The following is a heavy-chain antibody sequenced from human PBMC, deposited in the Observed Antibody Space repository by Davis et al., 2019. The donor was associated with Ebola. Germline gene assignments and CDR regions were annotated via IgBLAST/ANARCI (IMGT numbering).Heavy chain of an antibody. V-gene: IGHV4-4*07. CDR2: IYTSGTT. CDR1: GGSISGYY. J-gene: IGHJ5*02. CDR3: GGEGVDP. Sequence: SETLSLTCTVSGGSISGYYWSYIRQPAGKGLEWIGRIYTSGTTNYNPSLKSRVTMSVDTSKNQFSLKLTSVTAADTAVYYCGGEGVDPWGQGTLVTVSS.